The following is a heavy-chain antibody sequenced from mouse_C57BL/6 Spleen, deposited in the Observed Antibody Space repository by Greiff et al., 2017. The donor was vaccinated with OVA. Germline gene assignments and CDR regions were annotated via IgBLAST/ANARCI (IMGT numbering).Heavy chain of an antibody. V-gene: IGHV5-9-1*02. CDR3: TRDRAPYAMDY. CDR2: ISSGGDYL. Sequence: EVKLVESGEGLVKPGGSLKLSCAASGFTFSSYAMSWVRQTPEKRLEWVAYISSGGDYLYYADTVKGRFTISRDNARNTLYLQMSSLKSEDTAMYYCTRDRAPYAMDYWGQGTSVTVSS. CDR1: GFTFSSYA. J-gene: IGHJ4*01.